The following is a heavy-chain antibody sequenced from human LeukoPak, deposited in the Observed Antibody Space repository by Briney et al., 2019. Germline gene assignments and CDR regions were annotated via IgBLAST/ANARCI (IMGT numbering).Heavy chain of an antibody. CDR3: ARRIAAAGLNWFDP. V-gene: IGHV4-59*08. J-gene: IGHJ5*02. CDR1: GGSISSYY. CDR2: IYYSGST. D-gene: IGHD6-13*01. Sequence: SETLSLTCTVSGGSISSYYWSWIWQPPGKGLEWIGYIYYSGSTNYNPSLKSRVTISVDTSKNQFSLKLSSVTAADTAVYYCARRIAAAGLNWFDPWGQGTLVTVSS.